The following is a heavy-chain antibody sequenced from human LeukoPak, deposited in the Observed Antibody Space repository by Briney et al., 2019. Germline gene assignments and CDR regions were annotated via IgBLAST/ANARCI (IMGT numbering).Heavy chain of an antibody. CDR3: ARGRRRVTMILVVTPEVAFDI. D-gene: IGHD3-22*01. V-gene: IGHV3-30*02. J-gene: IGHJ3*02. CDR1: GFTFSSFG. Sequence: GGSLRLSCEASGFTFSSFGMHWVRQAPGKGLEWVAFIRRDGDVIYYADSVKGRFTISRDNSRNMVYLQMNSLRAEDTAVYYCARGRRRVTMILVVTPEVAFDIWGQGTMVTVSS. CDR2: IRRDGDVI.